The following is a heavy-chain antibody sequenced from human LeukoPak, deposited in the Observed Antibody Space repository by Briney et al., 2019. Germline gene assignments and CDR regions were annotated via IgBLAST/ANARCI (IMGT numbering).Heavy chain of an antibody. D-gene: IGHD6-13*01. J-gene: IGHJ6*03. V-gene: IGHV4-59*08. CDR2: IYYSGST. CDR1: GGSISSYY. CDR3: ARGVRSSSWYSYYYMDV. Sequence: SETLSLTCTVSGGSISSYYWSWIRQPPGKGLEWIGYIYYSGSTNYNPSLKSRVTISVDTSRNQFSLKLSSVTAADTAVYYCARGVRSSSWYSYYYMDVWGKGTAVTVSS.